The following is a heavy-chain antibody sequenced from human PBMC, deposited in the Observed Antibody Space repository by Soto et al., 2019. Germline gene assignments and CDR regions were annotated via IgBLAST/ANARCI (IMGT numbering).Heavy chain of an antibody. V-gene: IGHV4-30-4*01. Sequence: QVQLQESGPGLVKPSQTLSLTCTVSGGSISSGDYYWSWIRQPPGKGLEWIGYIYYSGSTNYNPSLKSRVTISVDTSKNQFSLKLSSVTAADTAVYYCARATVEVVVVAAPGAFDIWGQGTMVTVSS. D-gene: IGHD2-15*01. CDR3: ARATVEVVVVAAPGAFDI. J-gene: IGHJ3*02. CDR2: IYYSGST. CDR1: GGSISSGDYY.